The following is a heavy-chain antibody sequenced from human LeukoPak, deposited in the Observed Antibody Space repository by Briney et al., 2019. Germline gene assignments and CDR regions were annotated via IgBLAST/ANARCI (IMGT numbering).Heavy chain of an antibody. J-gene: IGHJ4*02. CDR1: GDTFSSYA. Sequence: ASVKVSCKASGDTFSSYAITWVRQAPGQGLEWMGRIIPTDGITNYAQKFQGRLTITADRSTSTAYMELSSLTSEDSAIFYCARATGARNDYGDCVYWGQGTLVTVSS. CDR3: ARATGARNDYGDCVY. V-gene: IGHV1-69*04. CDR2: IIPTDGIT. D-gene: IGHD4-17*01.